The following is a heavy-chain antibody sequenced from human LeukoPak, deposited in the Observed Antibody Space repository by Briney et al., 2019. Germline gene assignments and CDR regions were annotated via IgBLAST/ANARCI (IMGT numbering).Heavy chain of an antibody. CDR2: IYYSGST. Sequence: SETLSLTCTVSGGSISSYYWSWIRQPPGKGLELIGYIYYSGSTNYNPSLKSRVTIPLDTSKNQFSLNLNSVTAADTAVYFCARSPRRYLDRGAFHPAWLDPWGQGALVIVSS. CDR1: GGSISSYY. J-gene: IGHJ5*02. D-gene: IGHD3-9*01. V-gene: IGHV4-59*01. CDR3: ARSPRRYLDRGAFHPAWLDP.